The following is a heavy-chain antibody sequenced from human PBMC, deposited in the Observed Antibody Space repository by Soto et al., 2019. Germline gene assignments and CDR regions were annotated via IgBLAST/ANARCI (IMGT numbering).Heavy chain of an antibody. Sequence: EVQLLESGGGLVQPGGSLRLSCAASGFTFNNYAMSWVRQAPGKGLEWVSSISGSDGRTYYADSVKGRFTVSRDNSRNTVDLQMNNPRGRDTANYHCAGRSADSYIYLQFRGQGTPVTVSS. V-gene: IGHV3-23*01. CDR3: AGRSADSYIYLQF. J-gene: IGHJ1*01. D-gene: IGHD3-10*01. CDR1: GFTFNNYA. CDR2: ISGSDGRT.